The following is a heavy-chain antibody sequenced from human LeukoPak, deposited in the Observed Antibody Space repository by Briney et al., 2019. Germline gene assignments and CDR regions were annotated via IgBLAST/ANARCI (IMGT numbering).Heavy chain of an antibody. J-gene: IGHJ6*02. V-gene: IGHV3-7*04. Sequence: PGGSLRLSCEASGFTFRIYWMSWVRQAPGRGLEWVANIKHDGSEKYYVDSVKGRFTISRDNAKNSLYLRMNSLRAEDTAVYYCARDYFYPMDVWGQGTTVTVSS. CDR3: ARDYFYPMDV. CDR2: IKHDGSEK. CDR1: GFTFRIYW.